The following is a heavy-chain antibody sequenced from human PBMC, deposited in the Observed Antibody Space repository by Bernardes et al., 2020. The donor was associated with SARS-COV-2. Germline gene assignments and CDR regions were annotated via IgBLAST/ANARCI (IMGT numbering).Heavy chain of an antibody. CDR1: GFTFTNFP. V-gene: IGHV3-23*01. D-gene: IGHD3-22*01. CDR2: ISGSGNGT. CDR3: VKTAFDTSGKNNWFDP. Sequence: GGSLRLSCAASGFTFTNFPMTWVRQALGKGLEWVSSISGSGNGTYYADSVKGRFTISRDNSKNTLYLQMHSLRAEDTAIYYCVKTAFDTSGKNNWFDPWGQGTLVTVSS. J-gene: IGHJ5*02.